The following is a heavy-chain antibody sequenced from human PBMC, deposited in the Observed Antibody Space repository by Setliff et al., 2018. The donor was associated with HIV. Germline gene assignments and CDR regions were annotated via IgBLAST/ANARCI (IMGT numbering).Heavy chain of an antibody. V-gene: IGHV4-59*01. Sequence: LSLTCNVSGDSIKDYYWSWIRQPPGKGLEWLGYMSFSANSNYNPSLKNRITISIDTSKNQFSLRLKSVTAAGAAIYYCARGAGAFGAKLDSWGQGSLVTVSS. CDR3: ARGAGAFGAKLDS. CDR2: MSFSANS. CDR1: GDSIKDYY. J-gene: IGHJ4*02. D-gene: IGHD3-10*01.